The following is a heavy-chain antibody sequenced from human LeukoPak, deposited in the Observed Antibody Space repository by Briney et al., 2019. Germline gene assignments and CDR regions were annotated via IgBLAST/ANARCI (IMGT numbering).Heavy chain of an antibody. J-gene: IGHJ3*02. Sequence: SETLSLTCTVPGGSISSYYWSWIRQPPGKGLEWIGYIYYSGSTNYNPSLKSRVTISVDTSKNQFSLKLSSVTAADTAVYYCARANCSGGSCYVDGAFDIWGQGTMVTVSS. CDR2: IYYSGST. CDR1: GGSISSYY. CDR3: ARANCSGGSCYVDGAFDI. V-gene: IGHV4-59*01. D-gene: IGHD2-15*01.